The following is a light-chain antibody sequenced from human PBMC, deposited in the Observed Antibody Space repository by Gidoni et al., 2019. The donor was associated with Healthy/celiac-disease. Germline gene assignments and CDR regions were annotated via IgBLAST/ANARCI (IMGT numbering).Light chain of an antibody. CDR1: SLRSDY. J-gene: IGLJ2*01. V-gene: IGLV3-19*01. CDR3: NSRDSSGNL. CDR2: GKN. Sequence: SYELTQEPAVSVALGQTVRITCEGDSLRSDYASWYQQKPGQAPVLVIYGKNNRPSGIPDRFSGSSSGNTASLTITGAQAEDEADYYCNSRDSSGNLFGGGTKLTVL.